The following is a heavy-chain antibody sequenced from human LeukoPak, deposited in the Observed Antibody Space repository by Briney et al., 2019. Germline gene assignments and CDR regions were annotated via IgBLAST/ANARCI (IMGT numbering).Heavy chain of an antibody. CDR1: VDSISSTSYY. CDR2: LYYSGRT. CDR3: AKYGFSYCSGTSCIPH. V-gene: IGHV4-39*07. Sequence: SETLCLTCTVSVDSISSTSYYCGWIRQPPGEGLGSIGSLYYSGRTSSNTSLKSRATVSEDTPKTHFSLKRTSLTAAGTAVYYGAKYGFSYCSGTSCIPHWGQGTLVTVSS. J-gene: IGHJ4*02. D-gene: IGHD2-2*01.